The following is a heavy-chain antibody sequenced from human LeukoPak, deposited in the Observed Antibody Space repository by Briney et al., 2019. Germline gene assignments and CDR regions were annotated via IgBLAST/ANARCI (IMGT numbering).Heavy chain of an antibody. Sequence: PGGSLRLSCAASGFTFSSYGMSWVRQAPGKGLEWVSAISGSGGSTYYADSVKGRFTISRDNSKNTLYLQMNSLRAEDTAVYYCAMSLRGYFDYWGQGTLVTVSS. V-gene: IGHV3-23*01. CDR3: AMSLRGYFDY. CDR2: ISGSGGST. CDR1: GFTFSSYG. J-gene: IGHJ4*02.